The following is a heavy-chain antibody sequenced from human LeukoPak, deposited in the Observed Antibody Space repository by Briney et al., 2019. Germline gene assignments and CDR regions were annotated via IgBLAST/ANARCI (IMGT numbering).Heavy chain of an antibody. CDR2: IYTSGST. D-gene: IGHD6-13*01. CDR3: ARLGSSWPHYYYYYMDV. J-gene: IGHJ6*03. CDR1: GDSISSSTYY. Sequence: PSETLSLTCSVSGDSISSSTYYWSWIRQPAGKGLEWIGRIYTSGSTNYNPSLKSRFTISVDTSKNQFSLKLSSVTAADTAVYYCARLGSSWPHYYYYYMDVWGKGTTVTISS. V-gene: IGHV4-61*02.